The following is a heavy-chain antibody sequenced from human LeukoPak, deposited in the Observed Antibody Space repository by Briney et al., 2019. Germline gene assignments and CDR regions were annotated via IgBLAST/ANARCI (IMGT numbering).Heavy chain of an antibody. CDR3: ARRGEAMDPFDY. D-gene: IGHD5-18*01. CDR2: IHPGDSDT. J-gene: IGHJ4*02. V-gene: IGHV5-51*01. CDR1: GYSFTSYW. Sequence: HGESLKISCKDSGYSFTSYWIGWVRQMPGKGLEWMGIIHPGDSDTRYSPSFQGQVTISADKSINTAYLQWSSLKASDTAIYYCARRGEAMDPFDYWGQGTLVTVSS.